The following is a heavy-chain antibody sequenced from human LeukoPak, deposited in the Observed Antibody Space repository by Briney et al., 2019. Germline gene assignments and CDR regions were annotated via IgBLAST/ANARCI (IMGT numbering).Heavy chain of an antibody. CDR2: INPNSGGT. CDR1: GYTFTGYY. D-gene: IGHD3-22*01. CDR3: ATDAYYYDSSGYSTSVHYFDY. Sequence: ASVKVSCKASGYTFTGYYMHWVRQAPAQGLEWMGRINPNSGGTNYAQKFQGRVTMPRGTSISPAYMEQSQLTSDDTAVYYCATDAYYYDSSGYSTSVHYFDYWGQGTLVTVSS. V-gene: IGHV1-2*06. J-gene: IGHJ4*02.